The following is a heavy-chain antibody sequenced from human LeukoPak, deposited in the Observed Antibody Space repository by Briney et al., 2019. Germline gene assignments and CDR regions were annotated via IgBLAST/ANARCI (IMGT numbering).Heavy chain of an antibody. Sequence: SVKVSCKASGGTFSSYAISWVRQAPGQGLEWMGGIIPIFGTANYAQKFQGRVTITADESTSTAYMELSSLRSEDTAVYYCARDQSPYCSSTSCSTGYYYYGMDVWGQGTTVTVSS. CDR3: ARDQSPYCSSTSCSTGYYYYGMDV. D-gene: IGHD2-2*01. J-gene: IGHJ6*02. V-gene: IGHV1-69*13. CDR1: GGTFSSYA. CDR2: IIPIFGTA.